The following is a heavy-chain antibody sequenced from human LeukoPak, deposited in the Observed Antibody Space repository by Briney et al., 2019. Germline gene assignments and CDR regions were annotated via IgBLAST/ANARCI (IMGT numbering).Heavy chain of an antibody. CDR3: ARGRCSSTSCAPWWFDP. J-gene: IGHJ5*02. CDR1: GYTFTSYA. Sequence: ASVKVSCKASGYTFTSYAMHWVRQAPGQRLEWMGWIDAGNGNTKYSQKFQGRVTITRDTSASTAYMELSSLRSEDTAVYYCARGRCSSTSCAPWWFDPWGQGTLVTVSS. CDR2: IDAGNGNT. V-gene: IGHV1-3*01. D-gene: IGHD2-2*01.